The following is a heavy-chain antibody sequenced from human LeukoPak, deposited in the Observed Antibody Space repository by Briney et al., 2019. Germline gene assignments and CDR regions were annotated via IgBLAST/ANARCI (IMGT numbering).Heavy chain of an antibody. V-gene: IGHV1-18*01. CDR1: GYTFTSYG. J-gene: IGHJ4*02. Sequence: ASVKVSCKASGYTFTSYGISWVRQAPGQGLEWMGWISAYNGNTNYAQKLQGRVTMTTDTSTSTAYMELRSLRSDDTAVYYCARADKVYYYGRLDYWGQGTLVTVSS. CDR2: ISAYNGNT. CDR3: ARADKVYYYGRLDY. D-gene: IGHD3-10*01.